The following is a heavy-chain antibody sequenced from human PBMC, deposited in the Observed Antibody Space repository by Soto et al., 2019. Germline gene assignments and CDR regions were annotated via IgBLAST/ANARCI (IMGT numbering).Heavy chain of an antibody. V-gene: IGHV3-23*01. Sequence: GGSLRLSCAASGFTFSSYAMSWVRQAPGKGLEWVSAISGSGGSTYYAASVKGRFTISRDNSKNTLYLQMNSLRAEDTAVYYCAKVGYSAPTYYYYGMDVWGQGTTVTVSS. D-gene: IGHD6-13*01. CDR3: AKVGYSAPTYYYYGMDV. CDR2: ISGSGGST. J-gene: IGHJ6*02. CDR1: GFTFSSYA.